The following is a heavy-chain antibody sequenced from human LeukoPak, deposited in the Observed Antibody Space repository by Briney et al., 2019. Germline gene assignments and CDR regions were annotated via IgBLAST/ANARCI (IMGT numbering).Heavy chain of an antibody. CDR3: TGDRSSSSWTDH. CDR2: ISYSGSP. Sequence: SETLSLTCTVSGGSISNYYWGWVRQPPGKGLEWIGHISYSGSPGYKFSLKSRVTISVDTSKNQFSLNLNSVTAADTALYYCTGDRSSSSWTDHWGQGILVTVSS. CDR1: GGSISNYY. V-gene: IGHV4-59*01. J-gene: IGHJ5*02. D-gene: IGHD6-13*01.